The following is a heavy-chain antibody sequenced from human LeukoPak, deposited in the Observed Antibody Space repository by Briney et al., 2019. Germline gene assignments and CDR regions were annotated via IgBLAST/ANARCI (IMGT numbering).Heavy chain of an antibody. J-gene: IGHJ4*02. Sequence: GGSLRLSCAASGFTFSTYSMNWVRQAPGKGLDWVSSITSSSGYIHYADSVKGRFTISRDNAKNSLYLQMNSLRAEDTAVYYCAREDYYDRWYYFDYWGQGTLVTVSS. CDR3: AREDYYDRWYYFDY. CDR1: GFTFSTYS. V-gene: IGHV3-21*01. CDR2: ITSSSGYI. D-gene: IGHD3-22*01.